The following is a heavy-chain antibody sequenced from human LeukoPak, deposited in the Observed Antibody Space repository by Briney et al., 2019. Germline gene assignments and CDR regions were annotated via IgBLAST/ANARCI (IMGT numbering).Heavy chain of an antibody. CDR3: ARDGGAYGVHADYFQD. CDR1: GGSIRSGGYY. CDR2: IYYSGST. Sequence: SETLSLTCIVSGGSIRSGGYYWNWIRQYPGKGLEWIGYIYYSGSTYYNPSLKSRVTISVDTSKNQFSQNLYSVTAADTAVYYYARDGGAYGVHADYFQDWGQGTVVTVSS. D-gene: IGHD3-16*01. J-gene: IGHJ1*01. V-gene: IGHV4-31*03.